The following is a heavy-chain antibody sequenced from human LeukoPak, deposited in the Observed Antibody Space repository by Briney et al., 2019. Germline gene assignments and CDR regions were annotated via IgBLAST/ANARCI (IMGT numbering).Heavy chain of an antibody. CDR3: ARDRRYDSSGYPGEDFDY. J-gene: IGHJ4*02. D-gene: IGHD3-22*01. CDR1: GYSISSGYY. V-gene: IGHV4-38-2*02. CDR2: IYHSGST. Sequence: SETLSLTCAVSGYSISSGYYWGWIWQPPGKGLEWIGSIYHSGSTYYNPSLKSRVTISVDTSKNQFSLKLSSVTAADTAVYYCARDRRYDSSGYPGEDFDYWGQGTLVTVSS.